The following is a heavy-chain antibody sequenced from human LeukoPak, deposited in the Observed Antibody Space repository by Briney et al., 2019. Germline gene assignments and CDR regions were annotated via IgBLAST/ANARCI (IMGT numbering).Heavy chain of an antibody. CDR1: GGSFSDDY. J-gene: IGHJ1*01. V-gene: IGHV4-34*01. CDR2: INHSGRT. Sequence: PSETLSLTCVVYGGSFSDDYWIWIRQPPGKGLECIGEINHSGRTNYNPSLKSRISMSVDTSKNQFSLKLNSVTAADTAVYSCATLRSLKIFGMITKRRYFQHWGQGTLVTVSS. D-gene: IGHD3-3*01. CDR3: ATLRSLKIFGMITKRRYFQH.